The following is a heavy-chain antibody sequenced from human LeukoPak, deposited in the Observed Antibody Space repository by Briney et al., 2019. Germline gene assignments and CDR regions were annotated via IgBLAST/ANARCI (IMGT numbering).Heavy chain of an antibody. Sequence: SETLSLTCTVSGDSISGNYWTWIRQLPGKGLEWIGYIYYSGSTNYNASLKSRVTISVDTSKNQFSLKLSSVTAADTAVYYCARLGDGDNLRYFDYWGQGTLVTVSS. CDR2: IYYSGST. D-gene: IGHD5-24*01. CDR3: ARLGDGDNLRYFDY. CDR1: GDSISGNY. J-gene: IGHJ4*02. V-gene: IGHV4-59*08.